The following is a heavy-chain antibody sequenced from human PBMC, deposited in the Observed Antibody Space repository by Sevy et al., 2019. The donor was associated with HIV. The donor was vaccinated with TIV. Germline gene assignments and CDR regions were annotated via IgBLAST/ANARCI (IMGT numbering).Heavy chain of an antibody. V-gene: IGHV3-21*01. D-gene: IGHD2-15*01. J-gene: IGHJ6*02. CDR1: GFTFSSYS. Sequence: GGSLRLSCAASGFTFSSYSMNWVRQAPGKGLEWVSSISSSSSYIYYAHSVKGRFTISRDNAKNSLYLQMNSLRAEDTAVYYCARDRVVVVAAHYYYYGMDVWGQGTTVTVSS. CDR3: ARDRVVVVAAHYYYYGMDV. CDR2: ISSSSSYI.